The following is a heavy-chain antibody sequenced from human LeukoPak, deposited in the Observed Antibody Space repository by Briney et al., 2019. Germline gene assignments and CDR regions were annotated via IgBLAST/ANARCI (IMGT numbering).Heavy chain of an antibody. D-gene: IGHD5-24*01. CDR2: ISWNSGSR. V-gene: IGHV3-9*01. CDR1: GFFIRDYA. J-gene: IGHJ6*03. CDR3: ARKGRWLQLIEEDYYYYYYMDV. Sequence: GGSLRLSCAASGFFIRDYAMHWVRQVPGKGLEWVSGISWNSGSRGYADSVKGRFTISRDNAKNSLYLQMNSLRAEDTAVYYCARKGRWLQLIEEDYYYYYYMDVWGKGTTVTVSS.